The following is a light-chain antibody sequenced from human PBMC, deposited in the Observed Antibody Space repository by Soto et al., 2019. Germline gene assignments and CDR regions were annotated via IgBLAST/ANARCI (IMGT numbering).Light chain of an antibody. J-gene: IGKJ2*01. Sequence: DIQMTQSPSTLSASIGDRVTITCRASQSISSWLAWYQQKPGKVPKLLLYKASSLEGGVPSRFSGSGSGTEFTLTISSLQPDDFATYYGQQYNSYSVYTFGQGTKLEIK. V-gene: IGKV1-5*03. CDR1: QSISSW. CDR2: KAS. CDR3: QQYNSYSVYT.